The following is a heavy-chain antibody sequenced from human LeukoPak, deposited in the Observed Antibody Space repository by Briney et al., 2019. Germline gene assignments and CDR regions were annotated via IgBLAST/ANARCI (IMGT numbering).Heavy chain of an antibody. D-gene: IGHD6-19*01. V-gene: IGHV4-34*01. Sequence: SETLSLTCAVYGGSFSGYYWSWIRQPLGKGLEWIGEINHSGSTNYNPSLKSRVTISVDTSKNQFSLKLSSVTAADTAVYYCARGLHIAVAGNWFDPWGQGTLVTVSS. CDR1: GGSFSGYY. J-gene: IGHJ5*02. CDR2: INHSGST. CDR3: ARGLHIAVAGNWFDP.